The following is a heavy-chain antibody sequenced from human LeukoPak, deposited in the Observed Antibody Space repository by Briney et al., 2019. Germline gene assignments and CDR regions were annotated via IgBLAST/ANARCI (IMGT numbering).Heavy chain of an antibody. J-gene: IGHJ4*02. CDR3: AKNRGYSSSWFFDD. Sequence: GGSLRLSCAASGFTFTTYAMSWVRQAPGKGLEWVPAMSGGGDKTYYADSVKGRFTISRDNSKDTVYLQMSGLRGEDTAVYYCAKNRGYSSSWFFDDWGQGTLVTVSS. CDR2: MSGGGDKT. CDR1: GFTFTTYA. V-gene: IGHV3-23*01. D-gene: IGHD6-13*01.